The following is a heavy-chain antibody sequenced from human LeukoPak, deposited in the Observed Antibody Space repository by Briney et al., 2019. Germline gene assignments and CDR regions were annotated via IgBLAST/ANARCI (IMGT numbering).Heavy chain of an antibody. V-gene: IGHV3-30*03. CDR1: GFTFSSYG. Sequence: GGSLRLSCAASGFTFSSYGMHWVRPAPAKGLEWVAVISYDGSNKYYADSVKGRFTISRDNSKNTLYLQMNSLRAEDTAVYYCATPPWDSSVDGDYWGQGTLVTVSS. CDR2: ISYDGSNK. J-gene: IGHJ4*02. CDR3: ATPPWDSSVDGDY. D-gene: IGHD3-22*01.